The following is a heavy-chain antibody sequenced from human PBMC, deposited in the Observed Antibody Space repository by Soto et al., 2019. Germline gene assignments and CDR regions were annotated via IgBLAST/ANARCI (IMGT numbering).Heavy chain of an antibody. CDR1: GVTFEPYT. D-gene: IGHD6-6*01. V-gene: IGHV3-43*01. Sequence: GGPLRDPCAASGVTFEPYTMHRVRQAPGKGLEWVSLISWDGGTTYYADSVKGRFTISRDNSKNSLYLQMNSLRAEDTALYYCAKDTARSSSYYVMYVWGQGATVTVS. CDR2: ISWDGGTT. J-gene: IGHJ6*02. CDR3: AKDTARSSSYYVMYV.